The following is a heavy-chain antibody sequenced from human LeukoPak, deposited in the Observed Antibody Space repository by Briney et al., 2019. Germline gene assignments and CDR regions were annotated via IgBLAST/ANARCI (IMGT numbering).Heavy chain of an antibody. CDR3: ARDLTGTTDRYYYYMDV. Sequence: SETLSLTCTVPGGSLSSGGYYWSWIRQHPGKGLEWIGYIYYSGSTYYNPSLKSRVTISVDTSKNQFSLKLSSVTAADTAVYYCARDLTGTTDRYYYYMDVWGKGTTVTVSS. V-gene: IGHV4-31*03. CDR1: GGSLSSGGYY. D-gene: IGHD1-7*01. J-gene: IGHJ6*03. CDR2: IYYSGST.